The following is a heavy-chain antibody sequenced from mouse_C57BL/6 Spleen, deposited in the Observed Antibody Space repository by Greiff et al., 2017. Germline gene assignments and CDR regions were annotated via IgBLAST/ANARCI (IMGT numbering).Heavy chain of an antibody. CDR2: IWSGGST. J-gene: IGHJ2*01. V-gene: IGHV2-2*01. CDR1: GFSLTSYG. D-gene: IGHD2-1*01. Sequence: VQLHQSGPGLVQPSQSLSITCTVSGFSLTSYGVHWVRQSPGKGLEWLGVIWSGGSTDCNAAFISRVSISKDNSKSTVVFQMNLLQADDTAIYYCAGNGDYGSHFFDYWGQGTTLTVSS. CDR3: AGNGDYGSHFFDY.